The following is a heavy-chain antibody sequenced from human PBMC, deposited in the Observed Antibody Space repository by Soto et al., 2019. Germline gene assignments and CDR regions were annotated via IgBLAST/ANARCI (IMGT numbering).Heavy chain of an antibody. Sequence: TLSLTCTVSGGSISSCGYYWSWIRQHPGKGREWLGYIDDSGSTYYNPSLKSRVTISVDTSKNQFSLKLSSVTAADTAEYYCARDIQGLAAAGTAYYYYGIDVWGQGTPVTVSS. D-gene: IGHD6-13*01. CDR1: GGSISSCGYY. CDR2: IDDSGST. J-gene: IGHJ6*02. V-gene: IGHV4-31*03. CDR3: ARDIQGLAAAGTAYYYYGIDV.